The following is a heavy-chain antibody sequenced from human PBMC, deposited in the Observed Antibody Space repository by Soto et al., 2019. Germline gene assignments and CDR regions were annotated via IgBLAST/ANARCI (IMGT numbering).Heavy chain of an antibody. CDR2: IYPGGSDT. CDR1: GDSFTSYR. V-gene: IGHV5-51*01. CDR3: ACHPPHYYGSGSYGAFDI. Sequence: GESLKICCKGSGDSFTSYRICWVRQVPGKGLEWMGIIYPGGSDTRYSPSFQGQVTISADKSISTAYLQWSSLKASDTAMYYCACHPPHYYGSGSYGAFDIWGQGTMVTVSS. J-gene: IGHJ3*02. D-gene: IGHD3-10*01.